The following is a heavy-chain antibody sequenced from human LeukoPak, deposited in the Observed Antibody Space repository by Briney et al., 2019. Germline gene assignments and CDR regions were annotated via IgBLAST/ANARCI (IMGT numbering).Heavy chain of an antibody. CDR1: GFTFGRYW. V-gene: IGHV3-7*01. J-gene: IGHJ4*02. CDR2: MNQDGSEI. D-gene: IGHD6-6*01. Sequence: GGSLRLSCVGSGFTFGRYWLNWVRQAPGKGLEWVANMNQDGSEIYYLDSVEGRFTISRDNSKNALYLQMNSLRAEDTALYYCTRDGLRAEYYFDFWGQGTLVTVSS. CDR3: TRDGLRAEYYFDF.